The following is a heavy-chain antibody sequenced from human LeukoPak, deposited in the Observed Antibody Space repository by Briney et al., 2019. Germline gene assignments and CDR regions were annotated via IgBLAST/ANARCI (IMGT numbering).Heavy chain of an antibody. CDR1: GYTFTSYG. CDR3: AREHYCSSTSCYFNWFDP. Sequence: ASVKVSCKASGYTFTSYGISWVRQAPGQGLEWMGWISAYNGKTNYAQKLQGRVTMTTDTSTSTAYMELRSLRSDDTAVYYCAREHYCSSTSCYFNWFDPRGQGTLVTVSS. D-gene: IGHD2-2*01. V-gene: IGHV1-18*01. CDR2: ISAYNGKT. J-gene: IGHJ5*02.